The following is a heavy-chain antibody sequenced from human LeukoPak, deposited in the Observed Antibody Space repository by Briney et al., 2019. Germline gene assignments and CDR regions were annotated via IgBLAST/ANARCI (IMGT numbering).Heavy chain of an antibody. D-gene: IGHD3-3*01. J-gene: IGHJ5*02. CDR1: GFTFSTFA. CDR3: ARYYGLNWFDR. V-gene: IGHV3-23*01. CDR2: ISDSGGNT. Sequence: GGSLRLSCGASGFTFSTFAMSWVRQAPGKGLEWVSGISDSGGNTYYADSVKGRFTISRDNSKNTLYLLMNSLRAEDTAVYYCARYYGLNWFDRWGQGTLVTVSS.